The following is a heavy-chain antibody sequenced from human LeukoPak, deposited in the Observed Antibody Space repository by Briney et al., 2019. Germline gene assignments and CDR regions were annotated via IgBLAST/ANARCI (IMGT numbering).Heavy chain of an antibody. CDR1: GYTFTCYG. J-gene: IGHJ5*02. D-gene: IGHD4-17*01. Sequence: GASVTVSCKASGYTFTCYGISWVRQAPGQGLEWMGWISAYNGNTNYAQKLQGRVTMTTDTSTSTAYMELRSLRSDDTAVYYCARGGGRTVTTSVRFDPWGQGTLVTVSS. CDR2: ISAYNGNT. CDR3: ARGGGRTVTTSVRFDP. V-gene: IGHV1-18*01.